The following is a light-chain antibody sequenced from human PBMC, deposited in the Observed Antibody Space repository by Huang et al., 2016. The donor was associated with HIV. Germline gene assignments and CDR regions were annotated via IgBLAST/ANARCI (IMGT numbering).Light chain of an antibody. CDR1: QSVTTNY. Sequence: EIVLTQSPGTLSLSPGERATLSCRASQSVTTNYLAWYQQKPGQAPRRLIYGASSRATGVPDRFSGSGSGTAFTLTISRLEPEDFAVYYCQQYGSSPTFGPGTKVDIK. CDR3: QQYGSSPT. V-gene: IGKV3-20*01. CDR2: GAS. J-gene: IGKJ3*01.